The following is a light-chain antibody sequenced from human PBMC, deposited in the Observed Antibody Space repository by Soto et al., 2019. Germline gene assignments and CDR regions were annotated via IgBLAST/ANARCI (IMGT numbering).Light chain of an antibody. CDR2: AAS. CDR1: QTISSS. J-gene: IGKJ2*01. CDR3: QQSYNTPYT. Sequence: DIQMTQSPPSLSTSIGDRVTITCRASQTISSSLSWYQQKPGKAPKLLISAASSLQSGVPSRFSGSGSGTDFTLTIRSLQPEDFAAYYCQQSYNTPYTFGQGTKLEIK. V-gene: IGKV1-39*01.